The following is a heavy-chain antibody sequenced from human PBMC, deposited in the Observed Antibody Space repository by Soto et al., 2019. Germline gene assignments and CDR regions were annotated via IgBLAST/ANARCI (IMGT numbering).Heavy chain of an antibody. J-gene: IGHJ4*02. CDR1: GYTFTSYA. D-gene: IGHD6-13*01. Sequence: ASVKVSSKASGYTFTSYAMHWVRQAPGQRLEWMGWINAGNGNTKYSQKFQGRVTITRDTSASTAYLQWSSLKASDTAMYYCARLQAAAGDNDLTFDYWGQGTLVTVSS. CDR3: ARLQAAAGDNDLTFDY. V-gene: IGHV1-3*01. CDR2: INAGNGNT.